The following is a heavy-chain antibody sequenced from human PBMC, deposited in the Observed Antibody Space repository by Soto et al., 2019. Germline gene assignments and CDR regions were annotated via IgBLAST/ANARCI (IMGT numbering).Heavy chain of an antibody. CDR3: ARQGGGGDLLMENYMDV. J-gene: IGHJ6*03. D-gene: IGHD2-21*01. CDR1: GGSISSSSYY. Sequence: SETLSLTCTVSGGSISSSSYYWGWIRQPPGKGLEWIGSIYYSGSTYYNPSLKSRVTISVDTSKNQFSLKLSSVTAADTAVYYCARQGGGGDLLMENYMDVWGEGTTVTVSS. V-gene: IGHV4-39*01. CDR2: IYYSGST.